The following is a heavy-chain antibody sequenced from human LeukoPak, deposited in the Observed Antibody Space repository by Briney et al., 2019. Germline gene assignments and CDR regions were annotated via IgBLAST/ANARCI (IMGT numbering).Heavy chain of an antibody. D-gene: IGHD6-19*01. CDR1: GFTFSSYA. CDR3: ARGGIAVAGSPYYYYYGMDV. Sequence: LRLSCAAPGFTFSSYARHRVPQAPGKGLGRVAVISYDGSNKYYADSVKGRFTISRDNSKNTLYLQMNSLRAEDTAVYYCARGGIAVAGSPYYYYYGMDVWGQGTTVTVSS. V-gene: IGHV3-30*04. CDR2: ISYDGSNK. J-gene: IGHJ6*02.